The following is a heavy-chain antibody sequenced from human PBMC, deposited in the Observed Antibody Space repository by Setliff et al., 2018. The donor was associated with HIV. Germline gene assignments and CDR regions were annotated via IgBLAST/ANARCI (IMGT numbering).Heavy chain of an antibody. D-gene: IGHD3-22*01. J-gene: IGHJ4*02. CDR1: GDSISSHY. Sequence: SLTCPVSGDSISSHYWSWIRQPPGKGLEWIGTMYSSGRVSYNSSPKTRVTISGDTSKNHFSLNMTSVTAADTAVYYCASPPQNYYDSSGYLYWGQGTLVTVSS. V-gene: IGHV4-59*11. CDR2: MYSSGRV. CDR3: ASPPQNYYDSSGYLY.